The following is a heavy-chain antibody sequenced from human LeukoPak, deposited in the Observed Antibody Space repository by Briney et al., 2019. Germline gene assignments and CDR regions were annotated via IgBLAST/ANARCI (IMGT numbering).Heavy chain of an antibody. J-gene: IGHJ6*02. D-gene: IGHD6-19*01. CDR2: IIPILGIA. CDR3: ATGFFRRAGIVYYYGMDV. V-gene: IGHV1-69*04. CDR1: GGTFSSYA. Sequence: GASVKVSCRASGGTFSSYAISWVRQAPGQGLEWMGRIIPILGIANYAQKFQGRVTITADKSTSTAYMELSSLRSEDTAVYYCATGFFRRAGIVYYYGMDVWGQGTTVTVSS.